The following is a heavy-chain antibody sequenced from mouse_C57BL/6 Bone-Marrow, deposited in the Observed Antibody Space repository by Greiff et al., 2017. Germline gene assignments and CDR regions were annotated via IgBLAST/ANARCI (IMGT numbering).Heavy chain of an antibody. V-gene: IGHV10-1*01. Sequence: VQLVESGGGLVQPKGSLKLSCAASGFSFNTYAMNWVRQAPGKGLEWVARIRSKSNNYATYYADSVKDRFNISRDDSESMLYLQMNNLKTEDTARYYCAGGWCWFAYWGQGTLVTVSA. J-gene: IGHJ3*01. CDR2: IRSKSNNYAT. CDR3: AGGWCWFAY. D-gene: IGHD1-1*02. CDR1: GFSFNTYA.